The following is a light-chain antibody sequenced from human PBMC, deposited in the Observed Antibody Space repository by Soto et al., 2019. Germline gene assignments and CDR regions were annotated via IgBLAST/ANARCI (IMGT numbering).Light chain of an antibody. CDR3: QQYDSTPPT. V-gene: IGKV3-20*01. Sequence: EIVLTQSPGTLSLSPGDRATLSCRASPSVNSNYLAWYQRKPGQAPRLLIYGASNRATDIPYRFSASGSGTDFTRTITRLEAEDFAVSYCQQYDSTPPTLGKGTKVEVK. CDR1: PSVNSNY. J-gene: IGKJ1*01. CDR2: GAS.